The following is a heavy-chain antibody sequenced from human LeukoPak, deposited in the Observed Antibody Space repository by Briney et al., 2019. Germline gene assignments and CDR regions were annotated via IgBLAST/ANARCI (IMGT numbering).Heavy chain of an antibody. CDR1: GGSISSSSYY. CDR2: IYYSGST. CDR3: ARRGVYCSSTSCYPYFDY. J-gene: IGHJ4*02. Sequence: SETLSLTCTVSGGSISSSSYYWGWIRQPPGRGLEWIGSIYYSGSTYYNPSLKSRVTISVDTSKNQFSLKLSSVTAADTAVYYCARRGVYCSSTSCYPYFDYWGQGTLVTVSS. V-gene: IGHV4-39*01. D-gene: IGHD2-2*01.